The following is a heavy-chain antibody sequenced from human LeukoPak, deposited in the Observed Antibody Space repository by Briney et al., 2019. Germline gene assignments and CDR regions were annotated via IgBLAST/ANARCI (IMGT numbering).Heavy chain of an antibody. CDR1: GGTFSRDT. CDR3: ARGVKYYYDGSGYYLDY. V-gene: IGHV1-69*13. Sequence: SVKVSCKASGGTFSRDTITWVRQAPGQGLEWMGGFIPIFGRANYAQNFQGRVMITADESTTTAYMELSSLQSEDTAVYYCARGVKYYYDGSGYYLDYWGRGTLVTVSS. D-gene: IGHD3-22*01. CDR2: FIPIFGRA. J-gene: IGHJ4*02.